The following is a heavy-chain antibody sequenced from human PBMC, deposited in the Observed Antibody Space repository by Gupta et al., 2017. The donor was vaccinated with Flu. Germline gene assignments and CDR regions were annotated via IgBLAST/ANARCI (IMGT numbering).Heavy chain of an antibody. J-gene: IGHJ5*02. CDR1: GYTFTTYD. V-gene: IGHV1-8*01. Sequence: QVQLVQSGAEEKKPGASVKVSCKATGYTFTTYDINWVRQATGQGFEWIGWMNPNNGNTDYAQKFHDRVTLTRDTSSGTAYMELSSLTSDDTAKYYCVRGPRRGWFDRWGQGTLVTVSS. CDR3: VRGPRRGWFDR. CDR2: MNPNNGNT.